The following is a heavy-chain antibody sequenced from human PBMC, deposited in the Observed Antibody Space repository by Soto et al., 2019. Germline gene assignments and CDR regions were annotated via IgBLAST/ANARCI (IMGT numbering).Heavy chain of an antibody. D-gene: IGHD6-25*01. J-gene: IGHJ1*01. Sequence: EVQLVESGGGLVQPGGSLRLSCAASGFTFSTYWMTWVRQAPGRGLEWVANINQGGSEKYYVDSVRGRFTISRDNAKNSPHLQMNRLRAEDTAVYYCARNLVSGQVGYFQHWGQGTMITVSS. CDR2: INQGGSEK. V-gene: IGHV3-7*04. CDR1: GFTFSTYW. CDR3: ARNLVSGQVGYFQH.